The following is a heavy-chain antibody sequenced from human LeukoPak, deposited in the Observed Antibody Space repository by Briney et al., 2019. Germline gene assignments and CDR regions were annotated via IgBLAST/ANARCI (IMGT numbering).Heavy chain of an antibody. CDR1: GFTFSSYA. CDR2: TSGSGGST. V-gene: IGHV3-23*01. D-gene: IGHD2-15*01. CDR3: AKNGGSQCYSHLDS. Sequence: GGSLRLSCAASGFTFSSYAMSWVRQAPGKGLEWVSGTSGSGGSTYYAGSVKGRFTISRDNSKNTLYLQMNSLRVEDTAVYYCAKNGGSQCYSHLDSWGKGTTVTVSS. J-gene: IGHJ6*04.